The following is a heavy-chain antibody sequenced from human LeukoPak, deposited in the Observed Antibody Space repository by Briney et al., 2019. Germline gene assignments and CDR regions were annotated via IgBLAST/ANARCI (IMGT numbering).Heavy chain of an antibody. CDR2: MSDTGIT. CDR3: ARNRFKLSGAYWFDP. D-gene: IGHD2/OR15-2a*01. CDR1: GFSLTTRGMC. J-gene: IGHJ5*02. Sequence: SGPALVKPTQTLTLTCTFSGFSLTTRGMCLSWIRQPPGKGLEGIGYMSDTGITNSNPSLKSRVTFSIDTSKNQFYLKLRSVTAADTALYFCARNRFKLSGAYWFDPWGRGTLVTVSS. V-gene: IGHV4-61*08.